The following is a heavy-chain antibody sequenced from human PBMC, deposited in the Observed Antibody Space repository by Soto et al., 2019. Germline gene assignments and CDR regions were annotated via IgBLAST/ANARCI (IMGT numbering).Heavy chain of an antibody. V-gene: IGHV3-30-3*01. CDR1: GFTFSSYA. D-gene: IGHD3-22*01. CDR2: ISYDGSNK. J-gene: IGHJ6*02. Sequence: PGGSLRLSCAASGFTFSSYAMHWVRQAPGKGLEWVAVISYDGSNKYYADSVKGRFTISRDNSKNTLYLQMNSLRAEDTAVYYCARDLFYYDSSGYYLVLYYYGMDVWGQGTTVTVSS. CDR3: ARDLFYYDSSGYYLVLYYYGMDV.